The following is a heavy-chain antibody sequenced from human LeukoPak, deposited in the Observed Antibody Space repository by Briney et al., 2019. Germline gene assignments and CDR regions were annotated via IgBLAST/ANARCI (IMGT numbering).Heavy chain of an antibody. CDR2: ISAYNGNT. D-gene: IGHD6-13*01. CDR1: GYTFTSYG. J-gene: IGHJ5*02. CDR3: ARVTPGIAAAGPPRRFDP. Sequence: ASVKVSCKASGYTFTSYGISWVRQAPGQGLEWMGWISAYNGNTDYAQKLQGRVTMTTDTSTSTAYMELRSLRSDDTAVYYCARVTPGIAAAGPPRRFDPWGQGTLVTVSS. V-gene: IGHV1-18*01.